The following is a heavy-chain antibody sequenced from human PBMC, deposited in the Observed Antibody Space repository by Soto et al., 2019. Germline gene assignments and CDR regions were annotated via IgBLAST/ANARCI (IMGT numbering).Heavy chain of an antibody. V-gene: IGHV4-30-4*01. J-gene: IGHJ3*02. Sequence: PSETLSLTCTVSGGSISSGDYYWSWIRQPPRKGLEWIGYIYYSGSTYYNPSLKSRVTISVDTSKNQFSLKLSSVTAADTAVYYCARDLGGVRFLEWLSHDAFDIWGQGTMVTVSS. CDR1: GGSISSGDYY. CDR2: IYYSGST. CDR3: ARDLGGVRFLEWLSHDAFDI. D-gene: IGHD3-3*01.